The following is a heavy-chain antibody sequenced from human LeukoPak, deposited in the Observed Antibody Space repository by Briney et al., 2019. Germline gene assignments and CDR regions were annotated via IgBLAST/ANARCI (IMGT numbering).Heavy chain of an antibody. J-gene: IGHJ3*02. V-gene: IGHV4-39*07. CDR2: IYYSGST. CDR3: VRHLDSSGYDAFDI. D-gene: IGHD3-22*01. CDR1: GGSISSSSYY. Sequence: PSETLSLTCTVSGGSISSSSYYWGWIRQPPGKGLEWIGSIYYSGSTYYNPSLKSRVTMSLDTSKNQFSLDLSSVIAADTALYYCVRHLDSSGYDAFDIWGQGTVVTVSS.